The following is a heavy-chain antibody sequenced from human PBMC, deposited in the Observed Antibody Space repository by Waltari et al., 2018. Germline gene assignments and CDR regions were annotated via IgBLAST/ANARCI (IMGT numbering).Heavy chain of an antibody. Sequence: QVQLVQSGAEVKKPGASQKVSCKPSGYSFNAYYMHWVRQAPGQGLEWMGWINPNSGDTYYAQKFQGRVTMTRDTSISTAYMELSSLRNDDTAMYYCTRDVAGSKGDAFDLWGQGTIVTVSS. CDR3: TRDVAGSKGDAFDL. CDR2: INPNSGDT. D-gene: IGHD6-19*01. V-gene: IGHV1-2*02. CDR1: GYSFNAYY. J-gene: IGHJ3*01.